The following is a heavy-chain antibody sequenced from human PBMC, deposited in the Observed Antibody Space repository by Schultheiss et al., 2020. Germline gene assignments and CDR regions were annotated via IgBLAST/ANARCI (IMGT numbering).Heavy chain of an antibody. Sequence: SETLSLTCAVYGGSFSGYYWSWIRQPPGKGLEWIGEINHSGSTNYNPSLKSRVTISVDTSKNQFSLKLSSVTAADTAVYYCARVGAAARRKDYFDYWGQGTLVNGYS. CDR2: INHSGST. D-gene: IGHD6-6*01. CDR1: GGSFSGYY. CDR3: ARVGAAARRKDYFDY. J-gene: IGHJ4*02. V-gene: IGHV4-34*01.